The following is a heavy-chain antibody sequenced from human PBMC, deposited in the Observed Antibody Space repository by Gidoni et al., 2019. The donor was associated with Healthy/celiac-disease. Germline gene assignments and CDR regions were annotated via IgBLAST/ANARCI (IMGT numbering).Heavy chain of an antibody. Sequence: QVQLVQSGAEVNNPGASVKVPYKASGSTCTSYGISWVRQAPGQGLEWRGWISAYNGITNYAQKLQSRVTMTTDTSTSTAYMELRGVNSDETAVYYCAVSSGWRRYFDYWGQGTLVTVSS. D-gene: IGHD6-19*01. V-gene: IGHV1-18*01. CDR2: ISAYNGIT. J-gene: IGHJ4*02. CDR3: AVSSGWRRYFDY. CDR1: GSTCTSYG.